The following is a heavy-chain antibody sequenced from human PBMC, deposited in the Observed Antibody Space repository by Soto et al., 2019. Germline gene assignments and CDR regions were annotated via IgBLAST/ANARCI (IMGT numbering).Heavy chain of an antibody. V-gene: IGHV1-46*01. J-gene: IGHJ3*02. CDR3: ARDRYDSSGYAPFDAFDI. CDR2: INPSGGST. Sequence: ASVKVSCKASGYTFTSYYMHLVRQAPGQGLEWMGIINPSGGSTSYAQKFQGRVTMTRDTSTSTVYMELCSLRSEDTAVYYCARDRYDSSGYAPFDAFDIWGQGTMVTVSS. CDR1: GYTFTSYY. D-gene: IGHD3-22*01.